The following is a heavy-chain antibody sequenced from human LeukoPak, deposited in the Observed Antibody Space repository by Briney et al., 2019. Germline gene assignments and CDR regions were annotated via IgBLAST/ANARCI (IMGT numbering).Heavy chain of an antibody. V-gene: IGHV3-11*06. J-gene: IGHJ4*02. CDR3: TMNTGDS. CDR2: ISSGSTYT. CDR1: GFTFSDYY. D-gene: IGHD7-27*01. Sequence: GGSLRLSRAASGFTFSDYYMSWVRQAPGKGLEWVSYISSGSTYTNYADSVKGRFSISRDNAKNSLYQQMNSLRAEDTAFYYCTMNTGDSWGQGTLVTVSS.